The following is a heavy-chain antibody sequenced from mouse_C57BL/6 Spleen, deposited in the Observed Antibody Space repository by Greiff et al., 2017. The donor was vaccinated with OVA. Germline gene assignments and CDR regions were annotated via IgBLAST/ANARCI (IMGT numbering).Heavy chain of an antibody. D-gene: IGHD4-1*01. V-gene: IGHV5-16*01. Sequence: EVKLVESEGGLVQPGSSMKLSCTASGFTFSDYYMAWVRLVPEKGLEWVANINYDGSSTYYLDSLKSRFIISRDNAKNIRYLQMSSLKSEDTATYYCARDPLGRGYFEVRGTGTTVTVSS. CDR2: INYDGSST. CDR1: GFTFSDYY. CDR3: ARDPLGRGYFEV. J-gene: IGHJ1*03.